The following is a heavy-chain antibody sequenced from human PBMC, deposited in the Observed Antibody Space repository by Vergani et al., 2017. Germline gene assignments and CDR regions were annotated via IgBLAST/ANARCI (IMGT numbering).Heavy chain of an antibody. CDR1: GGSFSGYY. Sequence: QVQLQQWGAGLLKPSETLSLTCAVYGGSFSGYYWSWIRQPPGKGLEWIGEINHSGSTNYNPSLKSRVTISVDTSKNQFSLKLSAVTAADTAVYYCARSYSGSYYLDQWGQGTLVTVSS. CDR2: INHSGST. V-gene: IGHV4-34*01. D-gene: IGHD1-26*01. CDR3: ARSYSGSYYLDQ. J-gene: IGHJ4*02.